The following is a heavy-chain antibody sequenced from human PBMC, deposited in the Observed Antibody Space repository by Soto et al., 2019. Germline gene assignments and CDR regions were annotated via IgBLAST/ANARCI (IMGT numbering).Heavy chain of an antibody. CDR3: ARARGQLWSSEYMDV. V-gene: IGHV4-4*02. CDR2: IYHSGST. CDR1: SGSISSSNW. Sequence: QVQLQESGPGLVKPSGTLSLTCAVSSGSISSSNWWSWVRQPPGKGLEWIGEIYHSGSTNYNPSLKSRVTISVDKSKNQFSLKLSSVTAADTAVYYCARARGQLWSSEYMDVWGKGTTVTVSS. D-gene: IGHD5-18*01. J-gene: IGHJ6*03.